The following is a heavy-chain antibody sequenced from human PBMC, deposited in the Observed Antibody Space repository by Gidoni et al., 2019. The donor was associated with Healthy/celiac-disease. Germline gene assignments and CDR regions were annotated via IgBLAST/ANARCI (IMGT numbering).Heavy chain of an antibody. CDR3: ARALLRYFDCLFPDDAFDI. CDR1: GDTFTSYG. D-gene: IGHD3-9*01. CDR2: ISAYNGNT. J-gene: IGHJ3*02. V-gene: IGHV1-18*01. Sequence: QVQLEQSGAEVKKPGAAVKVSCKASGDTFTSYGISWVRQAPGQGLEWMGWISAYNGNTNYAQNLQRRVTMTTDTSTSTAYLELRSLCSDDTAVYYCARALLRYFDCLFPDDAFDIWGQGPMVTVSS.